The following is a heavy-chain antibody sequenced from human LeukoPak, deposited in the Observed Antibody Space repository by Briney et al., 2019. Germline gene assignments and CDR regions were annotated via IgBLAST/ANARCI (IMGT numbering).Heavy chain of an antibody. CDR1: GGSISSYY. Sequence: PSETLSLTCTVSGGSISSYYWSWIRQPPGKGLEWIGYIYYSGSTNYNPSLKRRVTISVDTSKNQFSLKLSSVTAADTAVYYCARTRVVGAPGAFDIWGQGTMVTVSS. J-gene: IGHJ3*02. CDR3: ARTRVVGAPGAFDI. D-gene: IGHD1-26*01. V-gene: IGHV4-59*01. CDR2: IYYSGST.